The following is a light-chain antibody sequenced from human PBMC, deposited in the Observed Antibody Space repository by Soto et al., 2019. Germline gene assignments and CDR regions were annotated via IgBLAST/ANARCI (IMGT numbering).Light chain of an antibody. J-gene: IGLJ1*01. Sequence: QSVLSHPASVSGSPGQSITISCTGTRTDVGGYNFVSWYQQHPGKAPKLIIYEVSNRPSGVSNRFSGSKSDNTASLTISGLQAEDEADYYCCSYVSSKTYVFGTGTKLTVL. CDR1: RTDVGGYNF. V-gene: IGLV2-14*01. CDR3: CSYVSSKTYV. CDR2: EVS.